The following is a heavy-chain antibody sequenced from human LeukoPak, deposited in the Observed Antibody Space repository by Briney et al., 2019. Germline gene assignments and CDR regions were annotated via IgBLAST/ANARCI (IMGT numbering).Heavy chain of an antibody. CDR3: ARGVAAGYDY. Sequence: GASLKLSCKASGYTFTSYHINWVRQATGQGLEWMGWMSPNSGDTGFAQKFQGRVTMTRNTSITTAYMELSSLRSDDTAIYYCARGVAAGYDYWGQGTLVTVSS. D-gene: IGHD6-13*01. V-gene: IGHV1-8*01. CDR2: MSPNSGDT. J-gene: IGHJ4*02. CDR1: GYTFTSYH.